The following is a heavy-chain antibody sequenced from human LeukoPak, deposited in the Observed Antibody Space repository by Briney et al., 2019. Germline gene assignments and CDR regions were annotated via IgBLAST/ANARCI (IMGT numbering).Heavy chain of an antibody. Sequence: GGSLKLSCAASGFTFSNYAMSWVRQAPGKGLEWVAVISYDGSNKYYADSVKGRFTISRDNSKNTLYLQMNSLRAEDTAVYYCARAWFGDAFDIWGQGTMVTVSS. D-gene: IGHD3-10*01. J-gene: IGHJ3*02. CDR2: ISYDGSNK. CDR1: GFTFSNYA. V-gene: IGHV3-30*03. CDR3: ARAWFGDAFDI.